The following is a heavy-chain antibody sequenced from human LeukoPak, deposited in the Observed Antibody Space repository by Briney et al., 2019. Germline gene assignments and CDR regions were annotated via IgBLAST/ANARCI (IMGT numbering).Heavy chain of an antibody. Sequence: SETLSLTCSVSGDSISNYYWTWIRQPPGKGLEWIGYIYYSGSTNYNPSLKGRVTISVDTSKNQFSLKLSSVTAADTAVYYCARVNREYYSDTSGYYFPWGQGTLVTVSS. CDR2: IYYSGST. J-gene: IGHJ5*02. D-gene: IGHD3-22*01. CDR1: GDSISNYY. V-gene: IGHV4-59*01. CDR3: ARVNREYYSDTSGYYFP.